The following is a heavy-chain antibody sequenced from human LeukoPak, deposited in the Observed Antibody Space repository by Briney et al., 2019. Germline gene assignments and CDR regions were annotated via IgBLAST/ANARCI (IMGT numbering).Heavy chain of an antibody. J-gene: IGHJ4*02. Sequence: GGSLRLSCAASGFTFSSYAMNWVRQAPGKGLEWVSTIRGSGNSTYYADSVKGRFTISRDNSKNTLYLQMNSLRAEDTAIYYCAILYSSPPLDYWDQGTMVTVSS. CDR2: IRGSGNST. D-gene: IGHD6-13*01. CDR1: GFTFSSYA. CDR3: AILYSSPPLDY. V-gene: IGHV3-23*01.